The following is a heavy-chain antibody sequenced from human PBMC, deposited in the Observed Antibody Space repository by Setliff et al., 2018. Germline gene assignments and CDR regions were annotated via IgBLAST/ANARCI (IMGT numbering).Heavy chain of an antibody. D-gene: IGHD2-21*01. Sequence: GESLKISCKGPGYSFTDYWIAWVRQTPGKGLEWMGTIYPGNADTRYSPSFQGQVTISTDTSINTAFLQWNNLKASDTAVYYCARRGERFFNWFDPWGQGTLVTVS. CDR1: GYSFTDYW. CDR2: IYPGNADT. J-gene: IGHJ5*02. V-gene: IGHV5-51*01. CDR3: ARRGERFFNWFDP.